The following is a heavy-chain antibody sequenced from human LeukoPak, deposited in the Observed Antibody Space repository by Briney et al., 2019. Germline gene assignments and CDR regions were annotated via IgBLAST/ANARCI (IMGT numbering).Heavy chain of an antibody. CDR2: IYTSGST. CDR1: GGSISSYY. CDR3: ARDYGYCSGGSCYSQTAFVY. V-gene: IGHV4-4*08. J-gene: IGHJ4*02. Sequence: SETLSLTCTVSGGSISSYYWSWIRQPPGKGLEWIGYIYTSGSTNYNPSLKSRVTISVDTSKNQFSLKLSSVTAADTAVYYCARDYGYCSGGSCYSQTAFVYWGQGTLVTVSS. D-gene: IGHD2-15*01.